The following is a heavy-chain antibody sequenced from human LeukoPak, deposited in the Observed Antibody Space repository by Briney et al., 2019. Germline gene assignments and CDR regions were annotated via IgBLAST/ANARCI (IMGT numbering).Heavy chain of an antibody. CDR3: ARVSIGWYSFDY. J-gene: IGHJ4*02. D-gene: IGHD6-19*01. V-gene: IGHV3-74*01. CDR1: GFIFTSFW. CDR2: ISPDGSST. Sequence: GGSLRLSCAASGFIFTSFWMYWVRQAPGKGLVWVSSISPDGSSTGYADSVKGRFTISRDNAKDTVYLQMNSLRAKDTAVYYCARVSIGWYSFDYWGQGTLVTVSS.